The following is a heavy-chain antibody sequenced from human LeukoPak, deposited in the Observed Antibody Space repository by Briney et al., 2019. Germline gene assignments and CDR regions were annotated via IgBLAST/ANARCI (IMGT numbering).Heavy chain of an antibody. Sequence: SETLSLTCTVSGDSISSFYWSWVRQPPGKGLEWLGYIYYRGNTQYNPSLKSRVTISVDTYKNQFSLRLTSVTAADTAVYYCARDLDNGGSSIWYFDLWGRGTLVTVSS. D-gene: IGHD4-23*01. CDR3: ARDLDNGGSSIWYFDL. J-gene: IGHJ2*01. CDR2: IYYRGNT. CDR1: GDSISSFY. V-gene: IGHV4-59*01.